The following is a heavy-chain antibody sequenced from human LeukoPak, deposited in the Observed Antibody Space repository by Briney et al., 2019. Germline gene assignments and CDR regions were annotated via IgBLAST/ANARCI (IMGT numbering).Heavy chain of an antibody. CDR2: INPNSGGT. CDR1: GYTFTAYY. Sequence: ASVKVSCKASGYTFTAYYMHWVRQAPGQGLEWMGWINPNSGGTNYAEKFQGRVTMTRDTSTNTAYMELSRLTSDDTAVYYCARRSVGYNNALRWFDPWGQGTLVTVSS. V-gene: IGHV1-2*02. J-gene: IGHJ5*02. CDR3: ARRSVGYNNALRWFDP. D-gene: IGHD5-18*01.